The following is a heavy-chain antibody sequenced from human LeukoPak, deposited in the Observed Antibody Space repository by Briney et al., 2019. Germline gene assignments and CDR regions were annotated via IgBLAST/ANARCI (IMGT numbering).Heavy chain of an antibody. Sequence: PSETLSLTCTVSGGSISSYYWSWIRQPAGRGLEWIGHLYNSGNTNYNPSLKSRVTMSLDTSKNQFSLTLTSVTAADTARYYCARIPYSGNFYGVFDMWGQGRLVIVSS. D-gene: IGHD1-26*01. CDR1: GGSISSYY. J-gene: IGHJ3*02. CDR2: LYNSGNT. CDR3: ARIPYSGNFYGVFDM. V-gene: IGHV4-4*07.